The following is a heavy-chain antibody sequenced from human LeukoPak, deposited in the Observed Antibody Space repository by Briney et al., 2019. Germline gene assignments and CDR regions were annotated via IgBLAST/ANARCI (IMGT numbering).Heavy chain of an antibody. CDR3: AKGIYSSGWSYFDC. CDR1: GFTFSNSA. D-gene: IGHD6-19*01. CDR2: LSGSGITT. J-gene: IGHJ4*01. Sequence: GGSLRLSCAASGFTFSNSAMSWVRQAPGKGLEWISTLSGSGITTYYADSVKGRFTISRDNSKNTLYLQMNSLRAEDTAVYYCAKGIYSSGWSYFDCWGHGTLVTVSS. V-gene: IGHV3-23*01.